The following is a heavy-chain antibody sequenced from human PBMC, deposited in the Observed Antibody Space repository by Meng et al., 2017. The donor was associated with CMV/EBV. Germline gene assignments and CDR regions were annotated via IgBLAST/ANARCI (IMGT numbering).Heavy chain of an antibody. CDR3: ARDWGGGLDALDC. J-gene: IGHJ4*02. V-gene: IGHV6-1*01. Sequence: QRRQARPGLVHPSTLSSLSCATGGSGVSGNWSAWLLSQQSATGGVEWVGRTYYRSKWHYDYAVTVKTRITITPNTSNTQLSLPLNSVTPEDTAVYYCARDWGGGLDALDCWGQGTLVTVSS. D-gene: IGHD2-21*01. CDR2: TYYRSKWHY. CDR1: GSGVSGNWSA.